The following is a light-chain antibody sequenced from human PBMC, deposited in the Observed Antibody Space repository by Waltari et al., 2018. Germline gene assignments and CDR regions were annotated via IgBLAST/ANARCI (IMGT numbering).Light chain of an antibody. J-gene: IGKJ2*01. CDR3: QQHITSPYT. V-gene: IGKV3-20*01. CDR1: QSVDSRH. Sequence: EIVLTQSPDTLSLSPGERATLSCRASQSVDSRHIGWYQQKHGQAPRLLIFGAFSRATGIPDRFSGSGSGTDFTLTISSLEHEDFAVYYCQQHITSPYTFGPGTKLET. CDR2: GAF.